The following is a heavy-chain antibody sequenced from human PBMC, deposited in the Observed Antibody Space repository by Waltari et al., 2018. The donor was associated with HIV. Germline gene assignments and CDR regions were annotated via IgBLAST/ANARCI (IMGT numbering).Heavy chain of an antibody. V-gene: IGHV2-5*02. J-gene: IGHJ4*02. CDR3: ARVVTSLYFYFDY. CDR1: GFSLNSGGVG. Sequence: QITLKESGPSVVKPTQTLTLTCTFSGFSLNSGGVGVGWIRQPPGKALEWLALIYWDDDKRYKPTLKNRLTIKKHTSDCQVVLNMTNVDPLDTATYFCARVVTSLYFYFDYWGPGALVTVSS. CDR2: IYWDDDK. D-gene: IGHD3-10*01.